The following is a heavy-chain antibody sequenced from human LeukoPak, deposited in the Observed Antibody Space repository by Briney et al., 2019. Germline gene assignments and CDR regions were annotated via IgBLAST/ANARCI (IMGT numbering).Heavy chain of an antibody. J-gene: IGHJ4*02. CDR2: IYHSGST. Sequence: SETLSLTCTVSGYSISSGYYWGWIRQPPGKGLEWIGSIYHSGSTYYNPSLKSRVTISVDTSKNQFSLKLSSVTAADTAVYYCARGPKGSGGSCYFDYWGQGTLVTVSS. V-gene: IGHV4-38-2*02. CDR3: ARGPKGSGGSCYFDY. CDR1: GYSISSGYY. D-gene: IGHD2-15*01.